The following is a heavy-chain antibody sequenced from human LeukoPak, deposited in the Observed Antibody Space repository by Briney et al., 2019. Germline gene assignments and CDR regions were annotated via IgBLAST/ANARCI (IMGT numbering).Heavy chain of an antibody. CDR3: AKEDPITMIVMVETSFDY. Sequence: GGSLRLSCAASGFTFSSYGMHWVRQAPGKGLEWVAFIRYDGSNKYYADSVKGRFTISRDNSKNTLYLQMNSLRAEDTAVYYCAKEDPITMIVMVETSFDYWGQGTLVTVSS. CDR1: GFTFSSYG. CDR2: IRYDGSNK. V-gene: IGHV3-30*02. D-gene: IGHD3-22*01. J-gene: IGHJ4*02.